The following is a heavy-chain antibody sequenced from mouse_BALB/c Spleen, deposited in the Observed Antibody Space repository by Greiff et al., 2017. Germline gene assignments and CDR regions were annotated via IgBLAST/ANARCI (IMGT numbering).Heavy chain of an antibody. V-gene: IGHV3-2*02. J-gene: IGHJ3*01. Sequence: EVKLVESGPGLVKPSQSLSLTCTVTGYSITSDYAWNWIRQFPGNKLEWMGYISYSGRTSYNPSLKSRISITRDTSKNQFFLQLNSVTTEDTATYYCARCCRSTMISDWFAYWGQGTLVTVSA. CDR3: ARCCRSTMISDWFAY. D-gene: IGHD2-4*01. CDR1: GYSITSDYA. CDR2: ISYSGRT.